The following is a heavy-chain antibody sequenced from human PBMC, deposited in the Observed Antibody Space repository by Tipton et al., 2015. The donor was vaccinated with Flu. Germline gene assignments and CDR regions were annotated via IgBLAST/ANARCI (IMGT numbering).Heavy chain of an antibody. CDR1: GFAFSDHY. CDR2: IRNRASGYTT. D-gene: IGHD3-10*01. V-gene: IGHV3-72*01. CDR3: ACLPRAPDY. J-gene: IGHJ4*02. Sequence: SLRLSCAASGFAFSDHYVDWVRQAPGKGLEWVGRIRNRASGYTTEYAASVKDRFTILRDDSKNSVYLQMNSLKAEDTALYHCACLPRAPDYWGQGVLVTVSS.